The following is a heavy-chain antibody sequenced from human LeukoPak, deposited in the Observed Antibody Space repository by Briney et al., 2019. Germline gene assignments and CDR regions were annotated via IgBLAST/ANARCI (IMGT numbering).Heavy chain of an antibody. V-gene: IGHV1-69*04. Sequence: VASVKVSCKASGGTFSSYAISWVRQAPGQGLEWMGRIIPILGIANYAQKFQGRVTITADKSTSTAYMELSSLRSEDTAVYYCARDGGYTSSWYVPGWVNNYYYGMDVWGQGTTVTVSS. J-gene: IGHJ6*02. D-gene: IGHD6-13*01. CDR2: IIPILGIA. CDR1: GGTFSSYA. CDR3: ARDGGYTSSWYVPGWVNNYYYGMDV.